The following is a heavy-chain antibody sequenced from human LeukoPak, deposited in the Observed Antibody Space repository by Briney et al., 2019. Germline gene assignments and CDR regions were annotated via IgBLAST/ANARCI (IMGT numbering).Heavy chain of an antibody. J-gene: IGHJ4*02. CDR2: IGKSGRTI. CDR1: GFTFSNCG. CDR3: ASVEVGIASDY. D-gene: IGHD2-15*01. V-gene: IGHV3-48*01. Sequence: GGSLRLSCAASGFTFSNCGIHWVRQAPGKGLEWISYIGKSGRTIYYADSVKGRFTISRDNAKNSLYLQMNSLRAEDTAVYYCASVEVGIASDYWGQGTLVTVSS.